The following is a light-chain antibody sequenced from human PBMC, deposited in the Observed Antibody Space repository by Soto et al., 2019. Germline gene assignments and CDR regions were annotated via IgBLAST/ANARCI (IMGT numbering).Light chain of an antibody. CDR3: QKYNSAPHT. J-gene: IGKJ2*01. CDR1: QGISNY. Sequence: DIQMTQSPSSLSASVGDRVTITCRASQGISNYLAWNQQKPGKVPKLLIYAASTLQSGVPSRFSGSGSGTDFTLIISSLQPEDVATYYCQKYNSAPHTFGQGTKLEIK. CDR2: AAS. V-gene: IGKV1-27*01.